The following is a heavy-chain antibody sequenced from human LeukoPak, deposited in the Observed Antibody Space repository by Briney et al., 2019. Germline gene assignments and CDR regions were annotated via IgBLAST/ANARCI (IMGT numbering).Heavy chain of an antibody. CDR1: GGSIRGFF. Sequence: PSETLSLTCTVSGGSIRGFFWGWIRQPTGKGREWSGYFYYTGSTNYNPSLKSRVAISLDMSKKQYSLRLSSVTAADTTVYYCATGPHELDYWGQGTLVTVSS. V-gene: IGHV4-59*13. CDR2: FYYTGST. J-gene: IGHJ4*02. D-gene: IGHD1-1*01. CDR3: ATGPHELDY.